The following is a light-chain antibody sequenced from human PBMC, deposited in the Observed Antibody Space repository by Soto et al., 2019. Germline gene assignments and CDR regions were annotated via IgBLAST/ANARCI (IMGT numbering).Light chain of an antibody. CDR3: SSYSTTSTPLV. CDR1: SSDIGGYSY. Sequence: QSALTQPASVSGSPGQSITISCTGTSSDIGGYSYVSWYQQHPDKAPKLMIYEVSNRPSGVSNRFSGSKSGNTASLPISGLQAEDEADYSCSSYSTTSTPLVFGGGTKVTVL. V-gene: IGLV2-14*01. CDR2: EVS. J-gene: IGLJ2*01.